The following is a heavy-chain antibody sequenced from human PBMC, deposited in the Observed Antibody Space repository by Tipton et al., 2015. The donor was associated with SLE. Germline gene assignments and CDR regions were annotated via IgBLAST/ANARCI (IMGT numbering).Heavy chain of an antibody. CDR1: GGSISSGDNY. CDR3: ARVARGAFDI. J-gene: IGHJ3*02. CDR2: IYYSGST. Sequence: TLSLTCTVSGGSISSGDNYWSWTRQPPGKGLESIGYIYYSGSTYYNPSLKSRVTISVDTSKNQFSLKLSSVTAADTAVYYCARVARGAFDIWGQGTMVTGSS. V-gene: IGHV4-30-4*01.